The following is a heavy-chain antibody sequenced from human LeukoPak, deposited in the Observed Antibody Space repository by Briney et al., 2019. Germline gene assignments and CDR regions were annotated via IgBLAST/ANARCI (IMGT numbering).Heavy chain of an antibody. V-gene: IGHV5-51*01. Sequence: GESLKISCKGSGYSFTSCWIGWVRQMPGKGLEWMGIIYPGDSDTRYSPSFQGQVTVSADKSFSTAYLQWSSLKPSDSAMYYCARQLYDSSGYSAFDIWGQGTMVTVSS. J-gene: IGHJ3*02. CDR3: ARQLYDSSGYSAFDI. CDR1: GYSFTSCW. D-gene: IGHD3-22*01. CDR2: IYPGDSDT.